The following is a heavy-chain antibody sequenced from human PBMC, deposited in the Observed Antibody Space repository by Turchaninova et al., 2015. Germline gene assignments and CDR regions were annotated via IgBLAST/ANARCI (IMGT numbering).Heavy chain of an antibody. CDR1: ALTVRSSS. J-gene: IGHJ4*02. D-gene: IGHD3-10*01. V-gene: IGHV3-21*01. CDR3: ASPVLLWFGEEGRGY. CDR2: IRSSSSYI. Sequence: GSPDLHLAPSALTVRSSSKTWVRQAPGNGVEWGSVIRSSSSYIYYADSVKGRFTSSRDNAKNSLYLQMNSLRAEDTAVYYCASPVLLWFGEEGRGYWGQGTLVTVSS.